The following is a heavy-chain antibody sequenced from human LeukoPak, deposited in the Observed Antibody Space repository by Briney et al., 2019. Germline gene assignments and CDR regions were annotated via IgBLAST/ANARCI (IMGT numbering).Heavy chain of an antibody. Sequence: PGGSLRLSCAASGFTFSRYWMSWVRQAPGKGLEGVSSINKDGSEKFHADSATGRFTISRDNAKNSLFLQMNTLGAEDAAVYYCARTYDRSTYGVHYFDPWGQGTLVTVSS. CDR3: ARTYDRSTYGVHYFDP. V-gene: IGHV3-7*01. CDR2: INKDGSEK. D-gene: IGHD3-22*01. J-gene: IGHJ5*02. CDR1: GFTFSRYW.